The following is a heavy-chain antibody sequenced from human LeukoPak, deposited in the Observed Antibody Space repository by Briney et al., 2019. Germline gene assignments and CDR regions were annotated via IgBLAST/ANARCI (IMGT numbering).Heavy chain of an antibody. J-gene: IGHJ5*02. CDR2: IATYNGNS. V-gene: IGHV1-18*01. CDR1: GYPFSSYG. CDR3: ARDMVGLAANGNWFDP. D-gene: IGHD6-13*01. Sequence: GAPLKLSCTASGYPFSSYGISCVRQAPGQGLEWMGWIATYNGNSKYAQKDQGRVTMTTDTSTTTAYMELRTLRSDDAAVYYCARDMVGLAANGNWFDPWGQGTLVTVSS.